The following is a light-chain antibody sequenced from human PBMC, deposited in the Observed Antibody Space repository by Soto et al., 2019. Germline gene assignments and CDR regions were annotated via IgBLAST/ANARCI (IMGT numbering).Light chain of an antibody. CDR1: QTISSW. CDR2: KAS. V-gene: IGKV1-5*03. J-gene: IGKJ1*01. Sequence: DIPMTQSPSTLSGSVGDRVTITCRASQTISSWLAWYQQKPGKATKLLIYKASTLKSGVPSRFSGSGSGTEFTLTISRLQPDDFATYYCQHSNSYSEAFGKGTKVELK. CDR3: QHSNSYSEA.